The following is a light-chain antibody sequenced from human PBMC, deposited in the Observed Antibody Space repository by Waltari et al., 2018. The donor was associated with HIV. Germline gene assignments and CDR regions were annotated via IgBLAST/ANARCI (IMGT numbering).Light chain of an antibody. Sequence: QSALTQPASVSASPGQSITISSPGASSAIGHYKYVSWSQHHPGIAPKLIIYEDNNRPAGVSNRFSGSKSGKTASLTISGLQAEDESDYYCSSYTDSSVIFGGGTKVTVL. V-gene: IGLV2-14*01. CDR1: SSAIGHYKY. CDR3: SSYTDSSVI. CDR2: EDN. J-gene: IGLJ2*01.